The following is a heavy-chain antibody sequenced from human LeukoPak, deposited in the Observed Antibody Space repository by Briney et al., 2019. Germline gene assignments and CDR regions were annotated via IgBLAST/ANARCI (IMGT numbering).Heavy chain of an antibody. CDR2: MNPNSGNT. D-gene: IGHD6-25*01. Sequence: GASVKVSCKASGYTFTSYDINWVRQATGQGLEWMGWMNPNSGNTGYAQKFQGRVTITADESTSTAYMELSSLRSEDTAVYYCATSRGSPWDYFDYWGQGTLVTVSS. CDR3: ATSRGSPWDYFDY. J-gene: IGHJ4*02. CDR1: GYTFTSYD. V-gene: IGHV1-8*01.